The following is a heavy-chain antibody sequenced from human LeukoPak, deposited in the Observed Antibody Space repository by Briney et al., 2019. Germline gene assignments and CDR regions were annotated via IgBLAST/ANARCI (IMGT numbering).Heavy chain of an antibody. J-gene: IGHJ4*02. CDR3: AREAVSSGYYSY. V-gene: IGHV3-48*03. CDR2: ISSSGSTI. CDR1: GFTFDDYG. D-gene: IGHD3-22*01. Sequence: GGSLRLSCAAPGFTFDDYGMSWVRQAPGKGLEWVSYISSSGSTIYYADSVKGRFTISRDNAKNSLYLQMNSLRAEDTAVYYCAREAVSSGYYSYWGQGTLVTVSS.